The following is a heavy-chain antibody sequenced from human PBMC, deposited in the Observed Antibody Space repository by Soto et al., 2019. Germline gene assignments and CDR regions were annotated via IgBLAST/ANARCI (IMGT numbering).Heavy chain of an antibody. CDR2: IIPIFGTA. V-gene: IGHV1-69*13. Sequence: SVNVSCKASGGTFSSYAISWVRQAPGQGLEWMGGIIPIFGTANYAQKFQGRVTITADESTSTAYMELSSLRSEDTAVYYCTAYSSSFGPLSDPWGQGTLVTVSS. CDR1: GGTFSSYA. D-gene: IGHD6-6*01. CDR3: TAYSSSFGPLSDP. J-gene: IGHJ5*02.